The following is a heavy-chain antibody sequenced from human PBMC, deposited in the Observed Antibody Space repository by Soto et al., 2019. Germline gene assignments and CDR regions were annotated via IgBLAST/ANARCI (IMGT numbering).Heavy chain of an antibody. Sequence: GGSLRLSCAASGFTFSSYAMSWVRQAPGKGLEWVSAISGSGGSTYYADSVKGRFTISRDNSKNTLYLQMNSLRAEDTAVYYCAMGEQQLVGYFDYWGQGTLVTVSS. CDR2: ISGSGGST. V-gene: IGHV3-23*01. J-gene: IGHJ4*02. CDR3: AMGEQQLVGYFDY. CDR1: GFTFSSYA. D-gene: IGHD6-13*01.